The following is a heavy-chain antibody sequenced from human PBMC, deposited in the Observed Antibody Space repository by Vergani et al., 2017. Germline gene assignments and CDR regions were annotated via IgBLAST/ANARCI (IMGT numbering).Heavy chain of an antibody. J-gene: IGHJ5*01. CDR2: IYHTGTT. V-gene: IGHV4-38-2*02. D-gene: IGHD6-13*01. CDR3: ARHGYSSSWYDC. CDR1: GDSIRSGFY. Sequence: QVQLQESGPGLVKPSETLSLTCTVSGDSIRSGFYWGWIRQPPGKGLEWIGSIYHTGTTYYNPSLKSRLTISLDTSKNQFSLNLSSVTAADTAVYYCARHGYSSSWYDCWGQGTLVTVSS.